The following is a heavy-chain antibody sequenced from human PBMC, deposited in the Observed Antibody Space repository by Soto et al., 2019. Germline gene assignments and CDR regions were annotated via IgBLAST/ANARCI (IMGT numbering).Heavy chain of an antibody. D-gene: IGHD3-9*01. Sequence: GGSLRLSCAASGFIFSSSAINWVRKASGKGLEWVARIRSKGNSYATAYAESVKGRFTISRDDSKNTAYLQLNSLKTEDTAVYYCTRIFSDALDIWGQGTMVTVSS. J-gene: IGHJ3*02. V-gene: IGHV3-73*01. CDR2: IRSKGNSYAT. CDR1: GFIFSSSA. CDR3: TRIFSDALDI.